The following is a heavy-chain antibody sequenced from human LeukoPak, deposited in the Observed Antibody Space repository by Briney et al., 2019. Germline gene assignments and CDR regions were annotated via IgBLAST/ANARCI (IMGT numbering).Heavy chain of an antibody. J-gene: IGHJ4*02. CDR2: INPSGGST. Sequence: ASVKVSCKASGYTFTSYYMHWVRQAPGQGLEWMGIINPSGGSTSYAQKFQGRVTMTRDTSTSTVYMELSSLRSEDTAVCYCARAAYCSGGSCYWEPDYWGQGTLVTVSS. D-gene: IGHD2-15*01. CDR1: GYTFTSYY. V-gene: IGHV1-46*01. CDR3: ARAAYCSGGSCYWEPDY.